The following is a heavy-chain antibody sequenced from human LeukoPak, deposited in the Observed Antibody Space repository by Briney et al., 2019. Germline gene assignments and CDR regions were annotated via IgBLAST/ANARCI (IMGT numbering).Heavy chain of an antibody. CDR2: MNEDGSVK. CDR1: IFIYRHYW. D-gene: IGHD2-21*01. J-gene: IGHJ3*02. V-gene: IGHV3-7*01. CDR3: AIDFSPYCYVGIYYDAFDI. Sequence: LPGGSLRLSFAACIFIYRHYWKPGLRQVPGKGLEWVANMNEDGSVKNYVDSVKGRFTISRDNAKNSLYLQINSLRVDDTAVDYSAIDFSPYCYVGIYYDAFDIWGQETMVTVSS.